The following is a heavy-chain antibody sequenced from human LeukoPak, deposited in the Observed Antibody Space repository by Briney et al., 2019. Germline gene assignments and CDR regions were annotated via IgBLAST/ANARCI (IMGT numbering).Heavy chain of an antibody. CDR1: GFTFRSYA. CDR2: ISGSGSAT. V-gene: IGHV3-23*01. D-gene: IGHD3-3*01. CDR3: AKDQAITIFGVVVNWFDP. J-gene: IGHJ5*02. Sequence: GGSLRLSCAASGFTFRSYAMNWVRQAPGKGLEWVSAISGSGSATYYADSVKGRFTISRDNSKNTLYLQMNSLRAEDTAVYYCAKDQAITIFGVVVNWFDPWGQGTLVTVSS.